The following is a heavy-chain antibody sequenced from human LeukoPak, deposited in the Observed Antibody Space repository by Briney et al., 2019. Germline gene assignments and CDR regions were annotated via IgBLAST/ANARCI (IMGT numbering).Heavy chain of an antibody. D-gene: IGHD2-2*01. J-gene: IGHJ6*02. V-gene: IGHV3-33*01. CDR2: IWYDGSNK. Sequence: GGSLRLSCAASGFTFSSYGMHWVRQAPGKGLEWVAVIWYDGSNKYYADSVKGRFTISRDNSKNTLCLQMNSLRAEDTAVYYCARESLEDIVVVPAAIRAIHYYYYGMDVWGQGTTVTVSS. CDR1: GFTFSSYG. CDR3: ARESLEDIVVVPAAIRAIHYYYYGMDV.